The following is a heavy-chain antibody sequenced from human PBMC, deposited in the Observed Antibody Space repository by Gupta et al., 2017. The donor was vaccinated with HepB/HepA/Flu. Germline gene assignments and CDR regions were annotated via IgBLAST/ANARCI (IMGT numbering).Heavy chain of an antibody. Sequence: QVQLVQSGAEVKKPGSSVKVSCKASGGTFSSYAISWVRQAPGQGLEWMGRIIPILGIANYAQKFQGRVTRTADKSTSTAYMELSSRRSEDTAVYYWARRRGDGSGSYDDQGDDAAFDIGGQGTMVTVSS. D-gene: IGHD3-10*01. CDR3: ARRRGDGSGSYDDQGDDAAFDI. CDR2: IIPILGIA. V-gene: IGHV1-69*04. J-gene: IGHJ3*02. CDR1: GGTFSSYA.